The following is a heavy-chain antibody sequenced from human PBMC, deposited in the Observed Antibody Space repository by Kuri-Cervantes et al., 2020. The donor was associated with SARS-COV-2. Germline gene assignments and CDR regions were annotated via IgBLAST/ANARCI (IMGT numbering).Heavy chain of an antibody. Sequence: GESLKISCAVSGFPFSDYAMSWVRQAPGKGLEWVPGIGGSGGNTYYADSVKGRFTISRDNSKNTLYLQMTSLSAGDTAIYYCAKAGGIEIPAATNWFDPWGQGTLVTVSS. CDR2: IGGSGGNT. J-gene: IGHJ5*02. CDR3: AKAGGIEIPAATNWFDP. D-gene: IGHD2-2*01. V-gene: IGHV3-23*01. CDR1: GFPFSDYA.